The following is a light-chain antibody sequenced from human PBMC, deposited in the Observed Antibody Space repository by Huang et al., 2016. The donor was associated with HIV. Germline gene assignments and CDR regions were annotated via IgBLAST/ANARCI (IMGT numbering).Light chain of an antibody. Sequence: EVVMTQSPAILSVSPGERATLSCRASQSVTSNLAWYQQKPGQAPRLLIYSASTRGTGIPARISGSGSGKEFTLTISSRQSEDFAVYYGQHYNNWPWWTFGQGTKVEIK. CDR3: QHYNNWPWWT. J-gene: IGKJ1*01. V-gene: IGKV3-15*01. CDR1: QSVTSN. CDR2: SAS.